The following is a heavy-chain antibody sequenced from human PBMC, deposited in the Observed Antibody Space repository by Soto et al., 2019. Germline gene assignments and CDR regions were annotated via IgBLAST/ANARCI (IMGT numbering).Heavy chain of an antibody. Sequence: TSETLSLTCTVSGGSISNYYWSWIRQPPGKGLEWIGNIYYSGTTNYNPSLKSRVTISIDTSKNHFSLNLNSVTAADTAVYYCAVSTGSSQYYFDYWGQGALVTVSS. V-gene: IGHV4-59*01. CDR1: GGSISNYY. CDR2: IYYSGTT. J-gene: IGHJ4*02. D-gene: IGHD6-6*01. CDR3: AVSTGSSQYYFDY.